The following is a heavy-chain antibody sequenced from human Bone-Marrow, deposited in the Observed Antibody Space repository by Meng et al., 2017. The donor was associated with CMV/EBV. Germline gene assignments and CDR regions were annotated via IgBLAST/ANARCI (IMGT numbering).Heavy chain of an antibody. CDR3: ARDRGVDVVVIAIRGHDAFDI. CDR2: INWNGGST. CDR1: GFIFSDYY. Sequence: GGSLRLSCAASGFIFSDYYMNWVRQAPGKGLEWVSGINWNGGSTGYADSVKGRFTISRDNAKNSLYLQMNSLRAEDTALYYCARDRGVDVVVIAIRGHDAFDIWGQGTMVTVSS. V-gene: IGHV3-20*04. J-gene: IGHJ3*02. D-gene: IGHD2-21*01.